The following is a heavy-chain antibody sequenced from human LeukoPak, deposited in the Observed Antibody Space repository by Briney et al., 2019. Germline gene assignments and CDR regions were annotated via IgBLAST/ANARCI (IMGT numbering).Heavy chain of an antibody. D-gene: IGHD5-18*01. Sequence: SETLSLTCTVSGGSISSSSYYWGWIRQPPGKGLEWIGSIYYSGSTYYNPSLKSRVTISVDTSKNQFSLKLTSVTAADTAVYFCARGLYTFGPWGQGTLVTVTS. CDR1: GGSISSSSYY. CDR2: IYYSGST. J-gene: IGHJ5*02. V-gene: IGHV4-39*07. CDR3: ARGLYTFGP.